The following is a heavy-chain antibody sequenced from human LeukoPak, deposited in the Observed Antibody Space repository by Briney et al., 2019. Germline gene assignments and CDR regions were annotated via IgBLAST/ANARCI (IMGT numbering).Heavy chain of an antibody. CDR1: GGSFSGYY. Sequence: SETLSLTCAVYGGSFSGYYWSWIRQPPGKGLEWIGEINHSGSTNYNPSLKSRVTISVDTSKNQFSLKLSSVTAADTAVYYCARDLWRDGYNLLDYWGQGTLVTVSS. CDR3: ARDLWRDGYNLLDY. V-gene: IGHV4-34*01. CDR2: INHSGST. D-gene: IGHD5-24*01. J-gene: IGHJ4*02.